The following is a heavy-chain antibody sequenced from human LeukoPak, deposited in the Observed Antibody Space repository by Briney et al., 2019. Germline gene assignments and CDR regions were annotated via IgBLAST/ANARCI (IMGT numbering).Heavy chain of an antibody. CDR1: GFSFSSYA. CDR2: ISSNGGST. CDR3: ARDSGSSSAVDY. Sequence: PGGSLRLSCTASGFSFSSYAMYWVRQAPGKGLEYVSAISSNGGSTYYVNSVKGRFTISRDNSKNTLYLQMGSLRVEDVAVYYCARDSGSSSAVDYWGQGALVTVSS. D-gene: IGHD3-10*01. J-gene: IGHJ4*02. V-gene: IGHV3-64*01.